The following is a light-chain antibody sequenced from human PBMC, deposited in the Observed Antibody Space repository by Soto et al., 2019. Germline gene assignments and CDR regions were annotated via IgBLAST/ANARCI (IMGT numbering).Light chain of an antibody. CDR2: SDH. CDR3: AAWDDSLNGVV. V-gene: IGLV1-44*01. J-gene: IGLJ2*01. CDR1: NSNIGSNS. Sequence: QAVVTQPPSASGTPGQRVTISCSGSNSNIGSNSVNWYQQLPGTAPKLLIYSDHQRPSGVPDRFSGSKSGTSASLAISGLQSEDEADYYCAAWDDSLNGVVFGGGTKVTVL.